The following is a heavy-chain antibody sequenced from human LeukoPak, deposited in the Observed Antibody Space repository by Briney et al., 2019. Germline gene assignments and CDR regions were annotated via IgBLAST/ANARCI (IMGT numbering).Heavy chain of an antibody. CDR1: GFTFSNYA. V-gene: IGHV3-23*01. Sequence: PGGSLRLSCAASGFTFSNYAMSWVRQAPGKGLEWVSTISGSGYSTYYADSMKGRFTISRDNSNNTLYLQMNSLRAEDTAVYYCAKVGSIVGATAYFDYWGQGNLVTVSS. D-gene: IGHD1-26*01. J-gene: IGHJ4*02. CDR3: AKVGSIVGATAYFDY. CDR2: ISGSGYST.